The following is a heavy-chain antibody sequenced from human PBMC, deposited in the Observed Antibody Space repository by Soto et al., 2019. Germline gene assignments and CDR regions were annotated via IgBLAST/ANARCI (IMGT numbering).Heavy chain of an antibody. Sequence: PGESLKISCKGSGYSFTSYWIGWVRQMPGKGLGWMGIIYPGDSDTRYSPSSQGQVTISADKSISTAYLQWSSLKASDTAMYYCARAGYCSGGSCYSGYYYGMDVWGQGTTVTVSS. D-gene: IGHD2-15*01. V-gene: IGHV5-51*01. CDR3: ARAGYCSGGSCYSGYYYGMDV. CDR1: GYSFTSYW. J-gene: IGHJ6*02. CDR2: IYPGDSDT.